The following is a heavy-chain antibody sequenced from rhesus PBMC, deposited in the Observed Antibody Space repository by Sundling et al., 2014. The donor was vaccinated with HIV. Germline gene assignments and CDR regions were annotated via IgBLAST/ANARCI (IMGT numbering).Heavy chain of an antibody. D-gene: IGHD2-21*01. Sequence: QVQLQESGPGLVKPSETLSLTCAVSGGSISGYYWSWIRQSPGKGLEWITYIFRTAGSTYYNPSLKSRVTILTDTSKNQFSLKLTSVTAADTAVYYCASDSSGWHHRFDYWGQGVLITVSS. V-gene: IGHV4-165*01. J-gene: IGHJ4*01. CDR3: ASDSSGWHHRFDY. CDR2: IFRTAGST. CDR1: GGSISGYY.